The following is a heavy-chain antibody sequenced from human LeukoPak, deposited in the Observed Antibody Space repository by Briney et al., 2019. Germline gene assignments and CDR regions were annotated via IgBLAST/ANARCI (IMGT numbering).Heavy chain of an antibody. Sequence: PSETLSLTCAVYGGSFSGYYWSWIRQPPGKGLEWIGEINHSGSTNYNPSLKSRVTISVDTSKNQFSLKLSSVTAADTAVYYCARGWVVAASDCAFAIWGQGTMVTVSS. CDR1: GGSFSGYY. J-gene: IGHJ3*02. D-gene: IGHD2-15*01. CDR2: INHSGST. CDR3: ARGWVVAASDCAFAI. V-gene: IGHV4-34*01.